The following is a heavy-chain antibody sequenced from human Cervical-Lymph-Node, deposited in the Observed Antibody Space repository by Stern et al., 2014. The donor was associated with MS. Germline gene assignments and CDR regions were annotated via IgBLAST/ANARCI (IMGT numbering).Heavy chain of an antibody. J-gene: IGHJ4*02. CDR2: IDYPGSA. V-gene: IGHV4-59*08. D-gene: IGHD6-13*01. Sequence: QVQLVESGPGLVKPSETLSLTCSVSGGSISSFYWSWIRQPPGRGLEWIGYIDYPGSANSNPSLKSRVTISVDTPKTHFPLKLNSVTAADTAVYYCARHSPYSSNWLRFDSWGQGTLVTVSS. CDR1: GGSISSFY. CDR3: ARHSPYSSNWLRFDS.